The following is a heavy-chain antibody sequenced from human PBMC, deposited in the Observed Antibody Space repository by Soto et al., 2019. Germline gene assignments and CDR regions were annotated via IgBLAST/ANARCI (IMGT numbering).Heavy chain of an antibody. D-gene: IGHD1-26*01. Sequence: QVHLQESGPGLVKPSETLSLTCTVSGGTISSWYWSWIRQPPGKGLEWIGYIYYSGSTNCNPSLKSRVPITVDTSKNQFPLKLSSVTAADTAVYYCARRYGSAIDYWGQGTLVTVSS. CDR1: GGTISSWY. CDR2: IYYSGST. J-gene: IGHJ4*02. CDR3: ARRYGSAIDY. V-gene: IGHV4-59*08.